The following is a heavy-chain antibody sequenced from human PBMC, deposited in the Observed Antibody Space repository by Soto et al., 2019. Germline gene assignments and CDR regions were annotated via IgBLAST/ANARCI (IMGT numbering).Heavy chain of an antibody. Sequence: QVQLVQSGAEVKKPGSSVKVSCKASGGTFSSYTISWVRQAPGQGLEWMGRIIPILGIANYAQKFQGRVTITADKSTSTAYMELSSLRSEDTAEYYCARDGGYCSSTSCYLGWESAFDIWGQGTMVTVSS. CDR1: GGTFSSYT. CDR3: ARDGGYCSSTSCYLGWESAFDI. V-gene: IGHV1-69*08. J-gene: IGHJ3*02. D-gene: IGHD2-2*01. CDR2: IIPILGIA.